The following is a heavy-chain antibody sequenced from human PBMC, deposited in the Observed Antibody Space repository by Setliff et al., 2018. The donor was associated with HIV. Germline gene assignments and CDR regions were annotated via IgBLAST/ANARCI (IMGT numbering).Heavy chain of an antibody. CDR3: ATPHREREDDAFDI. CDR1: GFSIGNFYY. J-gene: IGHJ3*02. V-gene: IGHV4-38-2*02. CDR2: MYPNGRN. D-gene: IGHD1-1*01. Sequence: SETLSLTCNVSGFSIGNFYYWGWVRQPPGKGLEWVGSMYPNGRNYYNPSVKSRVTISVDTSKNQFFLKLSSVTAADTAMYYCATPHREREDDAFDIWGQGTKVTVSS.